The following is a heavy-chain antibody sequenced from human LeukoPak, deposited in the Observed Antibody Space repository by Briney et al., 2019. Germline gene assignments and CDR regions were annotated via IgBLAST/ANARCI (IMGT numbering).Heavy chain of an antibody. CDR2: IYHSGST. CDR3: ARSSYSSSWLKATYYFDY. D-gene: IGHD6-13*01. Sequence: SETLSLTRTVSGGSISTSNYYWGWIRQPPGKGLEWIGSIYHSGSTYYNPSLKSRVTISVDTSKNQFSLKLSSVTAADTAVYYCARSSYSSSWLKATYYFDYWGQGTLVTVSS. V-gene: IGHV4-39*07. CDR1: GGSISTSNYY. J-gene: IGHJ4*02.